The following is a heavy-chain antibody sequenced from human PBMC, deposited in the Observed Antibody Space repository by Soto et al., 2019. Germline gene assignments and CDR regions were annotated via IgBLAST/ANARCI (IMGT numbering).Heavy chain of an antibody. Sequence: GVSLRLSCAASGFTFDDYTMHWVRQAPGKGLEWVSLISWDGGSTYYADSVKGRFTISRDNSKNSLYLQMNSLRTEDTALYYCARWGVRGVTTGMDVWGQGTTVTVSS. CDR3: ARWGVRGVTTGMDV. V-gene: IGHV3-43*01. CDR2: ISWDGGST. D-gene: IGHD3-10*01. CDR1: GFTFDDYT. J-gene: IGHJ6*02.